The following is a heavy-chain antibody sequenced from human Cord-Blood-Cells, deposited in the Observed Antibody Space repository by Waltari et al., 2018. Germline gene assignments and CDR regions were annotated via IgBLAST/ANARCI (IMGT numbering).Heavy chain of an antibody. CDR3: ARVLSGGRVWLFDY. CDR2: MNPNRGNT. J-gene: IGHJ4*02. CDR1: GYTFTSYD. V-gene: IGHV1-8*01. D-gene: IGHD2-15*01. Sequence: QVQLAQPGAEVKKPGASVKVSCKASGYTFTSYDINWERQATGQGLERMGWMNPNRGNTGYAQKFQGRVTMTRNTSISTAYMELSSLRSEDTAVYYCARVLSGGRVWLFDYWGQGTLVTVSS.